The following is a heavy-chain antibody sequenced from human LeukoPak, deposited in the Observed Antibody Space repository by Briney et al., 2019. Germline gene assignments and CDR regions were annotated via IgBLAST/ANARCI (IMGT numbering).Heavy chain of an antibody. Sequence: NPSETLSLTCTVSGGSISSSSYYWGWIRQPPGKGLEWIGSIYYSGSTYYNPSLKSRVTISVDTSKNQFSLKLSSVTAADTAVCYCARSFTMVRGVTPFDYWGQGTLATVSS. D-gene: IGHD3-10*01. CDR3: ARSFTMVRGVTPFDY. J-gene: IGHJ4*02. CDR1: GGSISSSSYY. V-gene: IGHV4-39*01. CDR2: IYYSGST.